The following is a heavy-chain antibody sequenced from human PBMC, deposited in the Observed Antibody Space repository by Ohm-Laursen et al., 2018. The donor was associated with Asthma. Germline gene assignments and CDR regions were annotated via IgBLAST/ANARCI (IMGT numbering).Heavy chain of an antibody. J-gene: IGHJ5*02. CDR3: ARNSAFDP. Sequence: SVKVSCKASGYTFTDFYIHWVRQAPGQGLEWMGRINPSSGGTNFAQKFQGRVTMTRDTSISTAFMELNRLTSDDTAVYYCARNSAFDPWGQGTLVSVSS. D-gene: IGHD2-21*01. CDR1: GYTFTDFY. V-gene: IGHV1-2*06. CDR2: INPSSGGT.